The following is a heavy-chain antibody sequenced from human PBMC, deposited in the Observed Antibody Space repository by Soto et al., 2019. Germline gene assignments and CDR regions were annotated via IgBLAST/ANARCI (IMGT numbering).Heavy chain of an antibody. Sequence: QVVLLQSGAEVKAPGSSVRVSCQVSGRTFNNFAFSWVRQAPGNGPEWMGGIVVDSNTAEYSQRFQDRVTITADTSSKTLYMELGSLTFEDTAVYYCARAIKSWEVNYYLDFWGQGTLVTVSS. CDR1: GRTFNNFA. V-gene: IGHV1-69*06. J-gene: IGHJ4*02. D-gene: IGHD1-26*01. CDR2: IVVDSNTA. CDR3: ARAIKSWEVNYYLDF.